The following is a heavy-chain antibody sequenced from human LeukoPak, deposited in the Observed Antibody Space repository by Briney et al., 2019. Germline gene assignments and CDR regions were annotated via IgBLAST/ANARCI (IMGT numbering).Heavy chain of an antibody. Sequence: ASVKVSCKASGYTFTNNGINWVRQAPGQGLEWVGWINTHNGNTIYAQKLQGRVTMTTDTSTSTGYMELRRLTSDDTAVYYSTRETSTSPYYSDYWGQGTLVSISS. J-gene: IGHJ4*02. V-gene: IGHV1-18*01. CDR3: TRETSTSPYYSDY. D-gene: IGHD2-2*01. CDR2: INTHNGNT. CDR1: GYTFTNNG.